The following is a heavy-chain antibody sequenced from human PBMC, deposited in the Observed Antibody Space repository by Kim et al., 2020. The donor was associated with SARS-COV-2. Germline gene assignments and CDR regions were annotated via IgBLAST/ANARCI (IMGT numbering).Heavy chain of an antibody. CDR1: GGSISSYY. CDR2: IYTSGST. Sequence: SETLSLTCTVSGGSISSYYWSWIRQPAGKGLEWIGRIYTSGSTNYNPSLKSRVTMSVDTSKNQFSLKLSSVTAADTSVYYCASELLWFGESGYYYGMDVWGQGTTVTVSS. CDR3: ASELLWFGESGYYYGMDV. D-gene: IGHD3-10*01. V-gene: IGHV4-4*07. J-gene: IGHJ6*02.